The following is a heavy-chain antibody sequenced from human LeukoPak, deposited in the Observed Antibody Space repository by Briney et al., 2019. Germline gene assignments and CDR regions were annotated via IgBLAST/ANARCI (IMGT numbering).Heavy chain of an antibody. D-gene: IGHD3-10*01. CDR2: ITAGNGNT. J-gene: IGHJ4*02. CDR1: GYTFTNYT. Sequence: ASVKVSCKTSGYTFTNYTLHWVRQAPGQRPEWMGWITAGNGNTKYSQNFQGRVTITRDTSASTAYMELSSLRSEDTAVYYYASLLGVRGVIRYYFDYWGQGTLVTVSS. CDR3: ASLLGVRGVIRYYFDY. V-gene: IGHV1-3*01.